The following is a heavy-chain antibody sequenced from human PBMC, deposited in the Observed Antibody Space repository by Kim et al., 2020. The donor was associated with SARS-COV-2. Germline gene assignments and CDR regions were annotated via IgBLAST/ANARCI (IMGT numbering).Heavy chain of an antibody. CDR2: IYYSGST. D-gene: IGHD6-13*01. J-gene: IGHJ6*02. CDR1: GGSISSYY. V-gene: IGHV4-59*01. CDR3: ARMGIAAASLTTYYYYYGMDG. Sequence: SETLSLTCTVSGGSISSYYWSWIRQPPGKGLEWIGYIYYSGSTNYNPSLKSRVTISVDTSKNQSSLKLSSVTAADTAVYYCARMGIAAASLTTYYYYYGMDGWGQGTTVTVSS.